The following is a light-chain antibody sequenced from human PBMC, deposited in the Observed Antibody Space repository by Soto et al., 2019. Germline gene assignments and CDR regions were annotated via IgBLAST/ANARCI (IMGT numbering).Light chain of an antibody. CDR2: GAS. Sequence: EIALTQSPGTLSLSPWERATLSWRASQRGSNNYLAWYQQKPGQAPRPLIYGASNRATGIPDRFSGSGSGTDFTLTIIRLEPEDFAVYYCQQYGSSGTFGQGTKVDIK. J-gene: IGKJ1*01. CDR1: QRGSNNY. V-gene: IGKV3-20*01. CDR3: QQYGSSGT.